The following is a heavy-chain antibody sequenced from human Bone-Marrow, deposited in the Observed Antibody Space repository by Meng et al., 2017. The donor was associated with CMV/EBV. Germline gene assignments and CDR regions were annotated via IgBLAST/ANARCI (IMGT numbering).Heavy chain of an antibody. D-gene: IGHD4-23*01. CDR2: INSDGSST. CDR1: GFTFSSYW. J-gene: IGHJ6*02. CDR3: AKGSRPTVVTPKAFYYGMDV. Sequence: GESLKISCAASGFTFSSYWMYWVRQAPGKGLVWVSRINSDGSSTSYADSVKGRFTISRDNSKNTLYLQMNSLRAEDTAVYYCAKGSRPTVVTPKAFYYGMDVWGQGTTVTVSS. V-gene: IGHV3-74*01.